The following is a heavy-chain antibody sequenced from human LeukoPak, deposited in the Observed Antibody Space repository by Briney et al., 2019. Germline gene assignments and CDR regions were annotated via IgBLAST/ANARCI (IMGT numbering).Heavy chain of an antibody. J-gene: IGHJ4*02. CDR2: FKSGDTT. V-gene: IGHV4-39*01. CDR1: DDSISSRTFY. CDR3: ARQRAWFGEWAFDN. Sequence: PSETLSLTCTVFDDSISSRTFYWGWIRQPPGRGLEWIGSFKSGDTTYYMSSLKSRVTLFVDTFRKQFSLELTSVTAADTAVYYCARQRAWFGEWAFDNWGQGTLVTVSS. D-gene: IGHD3-10*01.